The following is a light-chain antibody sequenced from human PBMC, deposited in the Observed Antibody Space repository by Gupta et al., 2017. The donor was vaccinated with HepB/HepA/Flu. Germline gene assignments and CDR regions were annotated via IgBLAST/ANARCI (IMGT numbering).Light chain of an antibody. Sequence: QFFLTRTPSLSGPPGQRLPLSCTWSRSNSGAGFDVPWYQQLPGTAPKLLIFGNTIRPSGVPDRSSGAKAGTSASLAITWLQADDEADYYCQSFDSSLSGSVFGTGTKVTVL. CDR1: RSNSGAGFD. V-gene: IGLV1-40*01. CDR2: GNT. J-gene: IGLJ1*01. CDR3: QSFDSSLSGSV.